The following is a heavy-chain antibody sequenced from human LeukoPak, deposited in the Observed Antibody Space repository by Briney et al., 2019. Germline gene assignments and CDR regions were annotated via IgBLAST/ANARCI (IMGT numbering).Heavy chain of an antibody. CDR2: ISGSGGST. D-gene: IGHD6-13*01. J-gene: IGHJ4*02. V-gene: IGHV3-23*01. CDR1: GFTFSGYA. CDR3: AKRKAIAAAGTYYFDY. Sequence: GGSLRLSCAASGFTFSGYAMSWVRQAPGKGLEWVSAISGSGGSTYYADSVKGRFTISRDNSKNTLYLQMNSLRAEDTAVYYCAKRKAIAAAGTYYFDYWGQGTLVTVSS.